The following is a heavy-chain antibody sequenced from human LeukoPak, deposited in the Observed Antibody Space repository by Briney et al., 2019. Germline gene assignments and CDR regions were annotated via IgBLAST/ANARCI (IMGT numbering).Heavy chain of an antibody. CDR2: INHSGNT. Sequence: SETLSLTCAVYGESFSGYYSSWIRQPPGKGLEWIGEINHSGNTNYNPSLKSRVTISVDTSKNQFSLRLSSVTAADTAVYYSARGLAFGVAAAFDIWGQGTMVTVSS. V-gene: IGHV4-34*01. CDR1: GESFSGYY. D-gene: IGHD3-3*01. J-gene: IGHJ3*02. CDR3: ARGLAFGVAAAFDI.